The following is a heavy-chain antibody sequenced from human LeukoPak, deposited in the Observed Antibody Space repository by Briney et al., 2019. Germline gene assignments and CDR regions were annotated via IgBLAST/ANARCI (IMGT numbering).Heavy chain of an antibody. CDR1: GGSFSGYY. CDR2: INHSGST. V-gene: IGHV4-34*01. D-gene: IGHD3-3*01. Sequence: SETLSLTCAVYGGSFSGYYWSWIRQPPGKGLEWIGEINHSGSTNYNPSLKSRVTISVDTSKNQFSLKLSSVTAADTAVYYCARRDITIFGVVHAFDIWGKGTTVTISS. CDR3: ARRDITIFGVVHAFDI. J-gene: IGHJ3*02.